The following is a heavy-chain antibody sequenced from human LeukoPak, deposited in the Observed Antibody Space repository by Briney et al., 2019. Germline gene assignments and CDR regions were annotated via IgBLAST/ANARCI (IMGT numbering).Heavy chain of an antibody. D-gene: IGHD3-9*01. V-gene: IGHV3-23*01. J-gene: IGHJ4*02. CDR1: GFTFSNYA. CDR2: IRGSGDRT. Sequence: GGSLRLSCAASGFTFSNYAIGWGRQAPGKGLEWVSAIRGSGDRTYYADSVKGRFTISRDNSENALYLQINSLRAEDTAIYDCAKSLREDSPSTGYYPVDYWGQGTLVTVSS. CDR3: AKSLREDSPSTGYYPVDY.